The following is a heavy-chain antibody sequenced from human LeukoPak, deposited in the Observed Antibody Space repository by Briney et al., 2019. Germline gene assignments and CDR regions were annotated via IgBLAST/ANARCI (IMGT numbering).Heavy chain of an antibody. D-gene: IGHD2-2*01. CDR3: AREDIVVVPAAMPGTPYYYMDV. Sequence: ASVKVSCKASGYTFTSYGISWVRQAPGQGLEWMGWISAYNGNTNYAQKLQGRVTMTTDTSTSTAYMELRSLRSDDTPVYYCAREDIVVVPAAMPGTPYYYMDVWGKGTTVTVSS. CDR2: ISAYNGNT. J-gene: IGHJ6*03. CDR1: GYTFTSYG. V-gene: IGHV1-18*01.